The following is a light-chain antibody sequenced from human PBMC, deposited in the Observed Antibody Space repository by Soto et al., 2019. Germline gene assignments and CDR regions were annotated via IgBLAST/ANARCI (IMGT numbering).Light chain of an antibody. CDR1: QSISSW. J-gene: IGKJ1*01. Sequence: DIQMTQSPSTLSASVGDRVTITCRASQSISSWLAWYQQKPGKAPKVMIYDASSLERGVPSRFSGSGSGSGTEFTLTISSLQPDDFATYYCQQYSSSSRTFGQGTKVDI. CDR2: DAS. CDR3: QQYSSSSRT. V-gene: IGKV1-5*01.